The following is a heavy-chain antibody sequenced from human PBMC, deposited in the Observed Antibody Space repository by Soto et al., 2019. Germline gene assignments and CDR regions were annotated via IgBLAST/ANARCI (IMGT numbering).Heavy chain of an antibody. Sequence: VGSLRLSCAASGFAFRSYAMHWVRQAPGKGLEGVAVISNDGNNKYYADSVKGRFTISRDNAKNTMHLQMDSLRAEDTALYFCARLGSTVVVAATDYWGQVTLLTVSS. CDR1: GFAFRSYA. V-gene: IGHV3-30*04. J-gene: IGHJ4*02. D-gene: IGHD2-15*01. CDR2: ISNDGNNK. CDR3: ARLGSTVVVAATDY.